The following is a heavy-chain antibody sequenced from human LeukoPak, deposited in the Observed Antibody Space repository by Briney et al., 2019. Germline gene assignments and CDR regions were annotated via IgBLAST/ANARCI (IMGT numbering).Heavy chain of an antibody. D-gene: IGHD2-15*01. J-gene: IGHJ6*03. CDR3: ARAGLRSCSGGSCYSHYMDV. CDR2: INHSGST. V-gene: IGHV4-34*01. CDR1: GGSFSGYY. Sequence: PSETLSLTCAVYGGSFSGYYWSWLRQPPGKGLEWIGEINHSGSTNYNPSLKSRVTISVHTSKNQFSLKLSSVTAADTAVYYCARAGLRSCSGGSCYSHYMDVWGKGTTVTVSS.